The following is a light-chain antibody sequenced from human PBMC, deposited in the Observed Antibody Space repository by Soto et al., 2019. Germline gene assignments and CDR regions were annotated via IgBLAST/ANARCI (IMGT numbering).Light chain of an antibody. V-gene: IGKV1-5*03. CDR2: KAS. J-gene: IGKJ1*01. CDR1: QSISTW. Sequence: DIQMTHSPSTLSASIGDRVTITCRASQSISTWLAWYQQKPGKVPKVLIYKASSLDRGVPSRFSGSGSGTEFTLTISSLQPEDFATYYCQQYNSFPWTFGQGTK. CDR3: QQYNSFPWT.